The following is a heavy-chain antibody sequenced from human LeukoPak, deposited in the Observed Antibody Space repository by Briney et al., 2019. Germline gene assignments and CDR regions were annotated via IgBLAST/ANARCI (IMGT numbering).Heavy chain of an antibody. V-gene: IGHV4-61*01. CDR2: ISYRGTT. D-gene: IGHD3-9*01. CDR1: GGSVTTGRYY. Sequence: SETLSLTCTVSGGSVTTGRYYWSWIRQSPGEGLEWIGYISYRGTTNYNPSLKSRITISVDTSKNRFSLKVISVTAADTAVYYCVREHDWGDFDYWGQGTLVTVSS. CDR3: VREHDWGDFDY. J-gene: IGHJ4*02.